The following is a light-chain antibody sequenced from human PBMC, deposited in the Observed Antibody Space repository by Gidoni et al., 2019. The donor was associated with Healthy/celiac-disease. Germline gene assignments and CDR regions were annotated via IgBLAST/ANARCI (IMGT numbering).Light chain of an antibody. J-gene: IGKJ2*01. CDR1: QSISSY. CDR2: AAS. CDR3: QQRYSPSGYT. V-gene: IGKV1-39*01. Sequence: DIQMTQSPSSLSASVGDRVTITCRASQSISSYLNWYQQKPGKAPKLLIYAASSLQSGVPSRFSGSGSGTDFTLTISSLQPEDFATYYCQQRYSPSGYTFGQGTKLEIK.